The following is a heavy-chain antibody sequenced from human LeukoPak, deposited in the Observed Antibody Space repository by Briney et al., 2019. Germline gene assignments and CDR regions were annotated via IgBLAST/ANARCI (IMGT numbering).Heavy chain of an antibody. CDR1: GFTFNSYA. CDR2: ISSNGGST. Sequence: PGGSLRLSCAGSGFTFNSYAMHWVRQAPGKGLEYVSGISSNGGSTYHANSVKGRFTISRDNSKDTLYLQMGSLRAEDMAVYYCAREYCTNGVCYKRFDYWGQGTLVTVSS. V-gene: IGHV3-64*01. CDR3: AREYCTNGVCYKRFDY. D-gene: IGHD2-8*01. J-gene: IGHJ4*02.